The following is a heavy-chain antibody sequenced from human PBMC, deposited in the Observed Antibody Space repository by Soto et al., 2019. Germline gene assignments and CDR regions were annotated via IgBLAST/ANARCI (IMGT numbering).Heavy chain of an antibody. D-gene: IGHD3-16*01. CDR3: ARQWGGDY. CDR2: ASYSGSP. Sequence: QVQLQESGPGLVKPSETLSLTCTVSGGSIGSHYWSWIRQPPGEGLEWIGRASYSGSPSYNPSRKGRVTISIDTSKNQFSLKLTSVTAADTAVYYCARQWGGDYWGQGILVTVSS. CDR1: GGSIGSHY. J-gene: IGHJ4*02. V-gene: IGHV4-59*08.